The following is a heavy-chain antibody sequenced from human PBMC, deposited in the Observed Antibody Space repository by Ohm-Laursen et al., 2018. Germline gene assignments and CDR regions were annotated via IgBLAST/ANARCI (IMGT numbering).Heavy chain of an antibody. D-gene: IGHD2-2*02. CDR1: GYTFTNFG. Sequence: SSVKVSCKASGYTFTNFGFSWVRQAPGQGLEWMGWISAYNGNTNYAQKPQGRVTMTRDTSTSTVYMELSSLRSEDTAVYYCARGLVPAAIADYYYYYGMDVWGQGTTVTVSS. CDR3: ARGLVPAAIADYYYYYGMDV. J-gene: IGHJ6*02. CDR2: ISAYNGNT. V-gene: IGHV1-18*01.